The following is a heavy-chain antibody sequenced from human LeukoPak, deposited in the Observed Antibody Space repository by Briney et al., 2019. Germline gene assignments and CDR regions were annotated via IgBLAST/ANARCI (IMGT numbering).Heavy chain of an antibody. CDR2: INPYNGGT. J-gene: IGHJ5*02. Sequence: ASVKVSCKASGYTFTSYGISWVRQAPGQGLEWMGWINPYNGGTNYAQKFQGRVTMTRDTSISTAYMELSRLRSDDTAVYYCARDLRYCSGGSCFPQPTEFDPWGQGTLVTVSS. CDR3: ARDLRYCSGGSCFPQPTEFDP. CDR1: GYTFTSYG. V-gene: IGHV1-2*02. D-gene: IGHD2-15*01.